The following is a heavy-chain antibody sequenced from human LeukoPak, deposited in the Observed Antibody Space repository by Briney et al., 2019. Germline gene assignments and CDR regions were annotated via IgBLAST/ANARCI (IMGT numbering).Heavy chain of an antibody. J-gene: IGHJ3*02. CDR2: IKEDGSEK. V-gene: IGHV3-7*01. D-gene: IGHD1-20*01. CDR3: ARDEYNWNVDAFDI. Sequence: GGSLRLSCAASGFTFSSYAMSWVRQAPGKGLEWVANIKEDGSEKYYVDSVKGRFTISRDNAKDSLYLQMNSLRAEDTAVYYCARDEYNWNVDAFDIWGQGTVVTVSS. CDR1: GFTFSSYA.